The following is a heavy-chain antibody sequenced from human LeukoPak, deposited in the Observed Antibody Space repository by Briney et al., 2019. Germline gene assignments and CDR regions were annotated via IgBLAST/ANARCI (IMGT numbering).Heavy chain of an antibody. CDR3: ARRSYTYGPFDY. CDR1: GGSISSYY. V-gene: IGHV4-59*08. CDR2: IYYSGST. Sequence: SSETLSLTCTVSGGSISSYYWSWIRQPPGKGLEWIGYIYYSGSTNYNPSLKSRVTISVDTSKNQFSLKLSSVTAADTAVYYCARRSYTYGPFDYWGQGTLVTVSS. J-gene: IGHJ4*02. D-gene: IGHD5-18*01.